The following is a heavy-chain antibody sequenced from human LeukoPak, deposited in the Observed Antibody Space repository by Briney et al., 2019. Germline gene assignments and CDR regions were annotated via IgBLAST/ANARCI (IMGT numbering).Heavy chain of an antibody. CDR1: GGTFSSYT. V-gene: IGHV1-69*04. CDR2: IIPILGIA. CDR3: AREQPRTYCGGDCYSDY. D-gene: IGHD2-21*02. J-gene: IGHJ4*02. Sequence: ASVKVSRKASGGTFSSYTISWVRQAPGQGLEWMGRIIPILGIANYAQKFQGRVTITADKSTSTAYMELSSLRSEDTAVYYCAREQPRTYCGGDCYSDYWGQGTLVTVSS.